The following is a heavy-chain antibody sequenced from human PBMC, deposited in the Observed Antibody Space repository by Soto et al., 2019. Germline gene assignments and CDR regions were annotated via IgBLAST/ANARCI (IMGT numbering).Heavy chain of an antibody. CDR2: ISAAGDP. V-gene: IGHV3-13*05. CDR3: ARTAGDFYGVDV. J-gene: IGHJ6*02. Sequence: EVQLVESGGGLVQPGGSLRLSCEASGFTFRNYDMHWVRQGTGKGLEWVSGISAAGDPDYADSVEGRFTISRENAQNSSLLQMNSLRVGDTAVYYSARTAGDFYGVDVWGQGTTVIVSS. CDR1: GFTFRNYD. D-gene: IGHD2-21*02.